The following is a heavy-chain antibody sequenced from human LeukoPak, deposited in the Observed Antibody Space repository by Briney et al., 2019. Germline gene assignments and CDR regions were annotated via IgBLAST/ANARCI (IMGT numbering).Heavy chain of an antibody. V-gene: IGHV3-30*02. Sequence: GGSLRLSCAASGFTFSDYYMSWIRQAPGKGLEWVAFIRYDGSNKYYADSVKGRFTISRDNSKNTLYLQMNSLRAEDTAVYYCAKDLRERPGLHSQNCGGDCYPGWFDPWGQGTLVTVSS. CDR1: GFTFSDYY. CDR3: AKDLRERPGLHSQNCGGDCYPGWFDP. CDR2: IRYDGSNK. D-gene: IGHD2-21*02. J-gene: IGHJ5*02.